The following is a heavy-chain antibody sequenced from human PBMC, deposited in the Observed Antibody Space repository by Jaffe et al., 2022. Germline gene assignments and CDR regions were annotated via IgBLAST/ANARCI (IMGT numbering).Heavy chain of an antibody. CDR1: GFSLSNARMG. V-gene: IGHV2-26*01. J-gene: IGHJ4*02. CDR3: ARIRGGYNWNYRLMYYFDY. D-gene: IGHD1-7*01. CDR2: IFSNDEK. Sequence: QVTLKESGPVLVKPTETLTLTCTVSGFSLSNARMGVSWIRQPPGKALEWLAHIFSNDEKSYSTSLKSRLTISKDTSKSQVVLTMTNMDPVDTATYYCARIRGGYNWNYRLMYYFDYWGQGTLVTVSS.